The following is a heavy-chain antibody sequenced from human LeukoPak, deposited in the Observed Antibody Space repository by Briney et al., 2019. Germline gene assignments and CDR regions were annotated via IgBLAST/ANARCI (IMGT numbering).Heavy chain of an antibody. D-gene: IGHD6-19*01. J-gene: IGHJ4*02. CDR2: INHSGIT. Sequence: SESLSLTCAVYGGSFSGYYWSWIRQPPGKGLEWIGEINHSGITNYNPSLKSRVTISGDTSKNQFSLKLSSVTAADTAVYYCARGRGGRMHNSGWYKAPFDYWGQRTLVTVSS. CDR1: GGSFSGYY. V-gene: IGHV4-34*01. CDR3: ARGRGGRMHNSGWYKAPFDY.